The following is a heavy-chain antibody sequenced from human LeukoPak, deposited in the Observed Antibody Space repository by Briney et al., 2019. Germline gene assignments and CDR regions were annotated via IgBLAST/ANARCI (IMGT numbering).Heavy chain of an antibody. J-gene: IGHJ4*02. CDR2: IYTSGST. CDR3: ARRYGSGSSGTFDY. CDR1: GVSISSYY. D-gene: IGHD3-10*01. Sequence: SETLSLTCTVSGVSISSYYWSWLRQPAGKGLEWIGRIYTSGSTNYNPSLKSRVTMSVDTSKNQFSLKLSSVTAADTAVYCCARRYGSGSSGTFDYWGQGTLVTVSS. V-gene: IGHV4-4*07.